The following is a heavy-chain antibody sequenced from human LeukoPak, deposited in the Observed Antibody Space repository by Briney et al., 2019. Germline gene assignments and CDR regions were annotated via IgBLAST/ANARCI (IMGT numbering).Heavy chain of an antibody. J-gene: IGHJ5*02. Sequence: PSETLSLTCAVYGGSFSGYYWSWIRQPPGKGLEWIGEINHSGSTNYNPSLKSRVTISVDTSKNQFSLKLSSVTAADTAVYYCARDYDVLTAYPPTQLFDPWGQGTLVTVSS. CDR1: GGSFSGYY. D-gene: IGHD3-9*01. CDR2: INHSGST. V-gene: IGHV4-34*01. CDR3: ARDYDVLTAYPPTQLFDP.